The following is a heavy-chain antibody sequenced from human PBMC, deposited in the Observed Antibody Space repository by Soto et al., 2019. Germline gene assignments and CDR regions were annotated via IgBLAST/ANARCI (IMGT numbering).Heavy chain of an antibody. CDR3: TRASAVAGGSSNSLPNDY. CDR2: INPSSGAT. D-gene: IGHD6-19*01. J-gene: IGHJ4*02. Sequence: ASVKVSCKASGYTFTDYYMHWVRQAPGQGLEWMGWINPSSGATSYAQNFQGRVTMTRDTSISTFYTELSRLSSDDTAIYYCTRASAVAGGSSNSLPNDYWGQGTLVTVSS. CDR1: GYTFTDYY. V-gene: IGHV1-2*02.